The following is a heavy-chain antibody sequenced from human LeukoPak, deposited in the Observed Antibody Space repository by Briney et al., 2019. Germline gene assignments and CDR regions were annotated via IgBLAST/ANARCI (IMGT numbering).Heavy chain of an antibody. CDR1: GGTFSSYA. J-gene: IGHJ4*02. CDR3: AREGGDGYNFDY. CDR2: IIPILGIA. D-gene: IGHD5-24*01. Sequence: ASVKVSCKASGGTFSSYAISWVRQAPGPGLEWMGRIIPILGIANYAQKFQGRVTITADKSTSTAYMELSSLRSEDTAVYYCAREGGDGYNFDYWGQGTLVTVSS. V-gene: IGHV1-69*04.